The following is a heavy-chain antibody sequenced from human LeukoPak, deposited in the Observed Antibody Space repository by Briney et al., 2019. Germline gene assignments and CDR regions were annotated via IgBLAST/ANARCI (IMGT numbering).Heavy chain of an antibody. D-gene: IGHD3-22*01. J-gene: IGHJ4*02. CDR3: ARGPYDYHDSSGYPGDY. V-gene: IGHV4-34*01. CDR1: GGSFSGYY. Sequence: TSETLSLTSAVYGGSFSGYYWSWIRQPPGKGLEWIGEINHSGSTNYNPPLKSRVTISGDTSKNQFSLKLSAVPAADTAVHYCARGPYDYHDSSGYPGDYWGQGTLVTVSS. CDR2: INHSGST.